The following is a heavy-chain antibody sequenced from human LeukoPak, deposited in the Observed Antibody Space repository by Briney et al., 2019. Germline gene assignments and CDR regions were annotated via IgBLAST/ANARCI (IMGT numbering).Heavy chain of an antibody. CDR3: ARDYGDPRDAFDI. D-gene: IGHD4-17*01. CDR2: ISSSSSYI. V-gene: IGHV3-21*01. CDR1: GFTFSGYT. J-gene: IGHJ3*02. Sequence: GGSLRLSCAASGFTFSGYTMNWVRQAPGKGLEWVSSISSSSSYIYYADSVKGRFTISRDNAKNSLYLQMNSLRAEDTAVYYCARDYGDPRDAFDIWGQGTMVTVSS.